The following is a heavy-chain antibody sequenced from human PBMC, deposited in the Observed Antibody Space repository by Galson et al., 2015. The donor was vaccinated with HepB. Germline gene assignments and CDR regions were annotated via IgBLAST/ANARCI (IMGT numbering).Heavy chain of an antibody. J-gene: IGHJ4*02. D-gene: IGHD4-17*01. CDR2: INPNSGGT. CDR1: GYTFTGYY. V-gene: IGHV1-2*06. Sequence: SVKVSCKASGYTFTGYYMHWVRQAPGQGLEWMGRINPNSGGTNYAQKFQGRVTMTRDTSISTAYMELSRLRSDDTAVYYCAREAPEPLTTVTTLSYWGQGTLVTVSS. CDR3: AREAPEPLTTVTTLSY.